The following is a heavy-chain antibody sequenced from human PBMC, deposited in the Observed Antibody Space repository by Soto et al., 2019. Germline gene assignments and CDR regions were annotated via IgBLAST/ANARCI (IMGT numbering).Heavy chain of an antibody. CDR1: GGSISSGDYY. V-gene: IGHV4-30-4*01. CDR3: ARTVVVDYYGMDV. Sequence: QEQLQESGPGLVKLSQTLSLTCTVSGGSISSGDYYWSWSRQPPGKGLEWIGYIYYSGSTYYNPSLKSRVTISVDTANNQYSLKLSYVTAADTAVYYCARTVVVDYYGMDVWGQGTTVTIS. J-gene: IGHJ6*02. CDR2: IYYSGST. D-gene: IGHD2-15*01.